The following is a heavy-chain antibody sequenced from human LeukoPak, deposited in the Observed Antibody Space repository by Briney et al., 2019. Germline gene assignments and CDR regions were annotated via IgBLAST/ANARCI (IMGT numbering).Heavy chain of an antibody. D-gene: IGHD2-2*01. CDR3: ARSQHCSSTSCFGFDP. J-gene: IGHJ5*02. CDR2: IYYSGST. V-gene: IGHV4-31*03. CDR1: GGSISSGGYY. Sequence: SETLSLTCTVSGGSISSGGYYWSWLRQHPGKGLGWIGYIYYSGSTYYNPSLKSRVTISVDTSKNQFSLKLSSVTAADTAVYYFARSQHCSSTSCFGFDPWGQGTLVTVSS.